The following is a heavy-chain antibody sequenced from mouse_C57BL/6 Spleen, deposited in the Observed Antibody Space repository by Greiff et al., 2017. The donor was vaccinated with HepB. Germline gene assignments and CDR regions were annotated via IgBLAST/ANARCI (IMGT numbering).Heavy chain of an antibody. CDR2: IDPSDSET. D-gene: IGHD2-3*01. Sequence: QVQLQQPGAELVRPGSSVKLSCKASGYTFTSYWMHWVKQRPIQGLEWIGNIDPSDSETHYNQKFKDKATLTVDKSSSTAYMQLSSLTSEDSAVYYCARQVYDGYYVWFAYWGQGTLVTVSA. CDR3: ARQVYDGYYVWFAY. CDR1: GYTFTSYW. V-gene: IGHV1-52*01. J-gene: IGHJ3*01.